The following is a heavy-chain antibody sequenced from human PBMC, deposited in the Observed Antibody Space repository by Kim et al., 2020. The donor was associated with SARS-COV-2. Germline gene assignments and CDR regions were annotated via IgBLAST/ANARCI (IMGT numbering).Heavy chain of an antibody. D-gene: IGHD6-13*01. Sequence: YNPSLKSRVTISVDTSKNQFSRKLSSVTAADTAVYYCARLAAAGRANFDYWGQGTLVTVSS. V-gene: IGHV4-61*07. J-gene: IGHJ4*02. CDR3: ARLAAAGRANFDY.